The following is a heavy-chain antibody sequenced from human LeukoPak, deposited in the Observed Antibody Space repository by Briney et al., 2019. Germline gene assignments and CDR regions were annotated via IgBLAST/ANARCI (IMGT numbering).Heavy chain of an antibody. CDR1: GFTFSSYS. D-gene: IGHD6-19*01. CDR3: ARGGQRAGWLDDFDY. V-gene: IGHV3-21*01. CDR2: ISSSSYI. Sequence: GGSLRLSCAASGFTFSSYSVNWVRQAPGKGLEWVSSISSSSYIYYADSVKGRFTISRDNAKNSLYLQMNSLRAEDTAVYYCARGGQRAGWLDDFDYWGQGTLVTVSS. J-gene: IGHJ4*02.